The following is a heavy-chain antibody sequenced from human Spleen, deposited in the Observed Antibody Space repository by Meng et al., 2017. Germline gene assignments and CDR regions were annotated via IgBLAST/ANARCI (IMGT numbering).Heavy chain of an antibody. Sequence: EVQLLESGGGLVQPGGSLRLSCAASGFTFSSFWMHWVRQAPGKGLVWVSRMNENGNTINYAGSVWGRFTISRDSATNTLYLQMNSLRVEDTAVYYCVRDFGGNSDSWGQGTLVTVSS. CDR2: MNENGNTI. J-gene: IGHJ4*02. D-gene: IGHD2-21*01. CDR1: GFTFSSFW. V-gene: IGHV3-74*01. CDR3: VRDFGGNSDS.